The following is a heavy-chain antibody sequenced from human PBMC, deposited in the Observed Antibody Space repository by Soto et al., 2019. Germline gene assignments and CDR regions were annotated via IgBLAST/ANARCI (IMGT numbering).Heavy chain of an antibody. V-gene: IGHV3-21*01. J-gene: IGHJ3*02. CDR1: GFTLSRHT. Sequence: VGSLRLSCAASGFTLSRHTMNWVRRAPGKGLEWVSFIGSRTSDIYYADSVKGRFTISRDNAKNSLYLDLTRLRAEDTAVYFCVRDYYDTSGYPNTFDMWGQGTMVTVSS. CDR3: VRDYYDTSGYPNTFDM. D-gene: IGHD3-22*01. CDR2: IGSRTSDI.